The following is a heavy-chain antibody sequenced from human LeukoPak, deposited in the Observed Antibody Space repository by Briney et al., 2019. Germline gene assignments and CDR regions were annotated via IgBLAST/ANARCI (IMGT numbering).Heavy chain of an antibody. Sequence: GGSLRLSCAASGLTFSGYDMHWVRQAPGKGPEWVAVMSYGGQNERYADSVKGRFTISRDNSKNTLYLQMNSLRAEDTAVYYCAKDPVHYDFWSGYLFGGQGTLVTVSS. V-gene: IGHV3-30*18. D-gene: IGHD3-3*01. J-gene: IGHJ4*02. CDR3: AKDPVHYDFWSGYLF. CDR2: MSYGGQNE. CDR1: GLTFSGYD.